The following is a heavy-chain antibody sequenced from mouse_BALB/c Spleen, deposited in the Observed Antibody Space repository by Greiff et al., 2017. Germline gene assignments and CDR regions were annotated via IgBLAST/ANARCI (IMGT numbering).Heavy chain of an antibody. J-gene: IGHJ1*01. CDR1: GFNIKDYY. CDR3: ADGYYDGDWYFDV. D-gene: IGHD2-3*01. CDR2: IDPENGNT. V-gene: IGHV14-1*02. Sequence: EVQLQESGAELVRPGALVKLSCKASGFNIKDYYMHWVKQRPEQGLEWIGWIDPENGNTIYDPKFQGKASITADTSSNTAYLQLSSLTSEDTAVYYCADGYYDGDWYFDVWGAGTTVTVSS.